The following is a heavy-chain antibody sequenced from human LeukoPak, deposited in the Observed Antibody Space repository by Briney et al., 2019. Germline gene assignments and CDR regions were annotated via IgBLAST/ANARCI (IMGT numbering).Heavy chain of an antibody. CDR2: INPNSGGT. Sequence: ASVTVSCTASGYTFTRYYMHWVRQAPGQGREWMGWINPNSGGTNYAQKFQGRVTMTRDTSISTAYMELSRLRSDDTAVYYCASTTVTPYDYWGQGTLVTVSS. CDR1: GYTFTRYY. CDR3: ASTTVTPYDY. D-gene: IGHD4-17*01. V-gene: IGHV1-2*02. J-gene: IGHJ4*02.